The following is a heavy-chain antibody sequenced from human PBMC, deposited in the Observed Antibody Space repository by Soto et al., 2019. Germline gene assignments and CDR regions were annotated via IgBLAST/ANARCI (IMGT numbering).Heavy chain of an antibody. CDR3: VCRLNP. CDR1: GFTFSSYS. V-gene: IGHV3-48*01. J-gene: IGHJ4*02. CDR2: ITSSSSTI. Sequence: GGSLRLSCAASGFTFSSYSMNWVRQAPGKGLEWVSYITSSSSTIYYAGSVKGRFTISRDNAKNSLYLQMNSLRAEDTAVYYCVCRLNPWGQGTLVTVSS. D-gene: IGHD6-25*01.